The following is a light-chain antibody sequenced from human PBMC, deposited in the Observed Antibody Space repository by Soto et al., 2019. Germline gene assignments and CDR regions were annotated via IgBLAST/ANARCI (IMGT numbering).Light chain of an antibody. Sequence: EIVMTQSPATLSVSPGERATLSCRASQSVSSNLAWYQQKPGQAPRLLIYGASTRGAGIPATFSGSGSGTEFTLTISSLQSEDFAVYYCQQYNNWPRTFGQGTKV. CDR2: GAS. V-gene: IGKV3-15*01. J-gene: IGKJ1*01. CDR1: QSVSSN. CDR3: QQYNNWPRT.